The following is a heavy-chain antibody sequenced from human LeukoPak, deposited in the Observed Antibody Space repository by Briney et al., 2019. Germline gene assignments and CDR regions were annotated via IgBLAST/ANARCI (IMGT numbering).Heavy chain of an antibody. Sequence: TGRSLRLSCAASGFTFSTYGMHWVRQAPGKGLEWVAFIWYDGSNKYYADSVKGRFTISRDNSKNTLYLQMNSLRAEDTAIYYCARGVSANWYVRDYWGQGTLVTVSS. D-gene: IGHD1-1*01. CDR1: GFTFSTYG. CDR3: ARGVSANWYVRDY. J-gene: IGHJ4*02. CDR2: IWYDGSNK. V-gene: IGHV3-33*01.